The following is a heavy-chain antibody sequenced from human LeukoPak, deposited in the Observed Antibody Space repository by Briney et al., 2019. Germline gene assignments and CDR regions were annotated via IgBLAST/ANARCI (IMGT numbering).Heavy chain of an antibody. D-gene: IGHD5-12*01. CDR3: AKDRGYSGYDA. V-gene: IGHV3-30*02. CDR2: IWYDGSSK. Sequence: GGSLRLSCAASGFTFSSYGMHWVRQAPGKGLEWVAFIWYDGSSKYYADSEKGRLTISRDNSKNTLYLQMNSLRPEDAAVYYCAKDRGYSGYDAWGQGTLVTVSS. CDR1: GFTFSSYG. J-gene: IGHJ4*02.